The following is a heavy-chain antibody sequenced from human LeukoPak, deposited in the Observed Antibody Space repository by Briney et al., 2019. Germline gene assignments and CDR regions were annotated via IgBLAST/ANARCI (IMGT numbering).Heavy chain of an antibody. Sequence: PGRSLRLSCAASGFTFSSYGMHWVRQAPGKGLEWVAVIWYDGSNKYYADSVKGRFTISRDNSKNTLYLQMNSLRAEDTAVYYCARDLGSGSYYAFDYWGQGTLVTVSS. D-gene: IGHD1-26*01. CDR2: IWYDGSNK. J-gene: IGHJ4*02. CDR1: GFTFSSYG. CDR3: ARDLGSGSYYAFDY. V-gene: IGHV3-33*01.